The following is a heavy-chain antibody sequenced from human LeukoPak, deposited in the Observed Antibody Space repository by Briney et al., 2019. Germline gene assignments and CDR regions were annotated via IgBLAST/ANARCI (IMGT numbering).Heavy chain of an antibody. CDR1: GFTFSSYW. CDR3: ATWRQGYCSGGSCHSPFDY. D-gene: IGHD2-15*01. Sequence: GGSLRRSCAASGFTFSSYWMHWVRQAPGKGLVWVSRINSDGSSTSYADSVKGRFTISRDNAKNTLYLQMNSLRVEDTAVYYCATWRQGYCSGGSCHSPFDYWGQGTLVTVSS. V-gene: IGHV3-74*01. CDR2: INSDGSST. J-gene: IGHJ4*02.